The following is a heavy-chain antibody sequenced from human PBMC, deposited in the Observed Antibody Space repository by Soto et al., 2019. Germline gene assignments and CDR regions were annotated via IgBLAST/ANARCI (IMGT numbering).Heavy chain of an antibody. V-gene: IGHV4-34*01. Sequence: PSETLSLTCAVYGGSFSGYYWSWIRQPPGKGLEWIGEINHSGSTNYNPSLKSRVTISVDTSKNQFSLKLSSVTAADTAVYYCARRPWGYYYDSSGYYLDYWGQGTLVTVSS. CDR3: ARRPWGYYYDSSGYYLDY. CDR2: INHSGST. D-gene: IGHD3-22*01. CDR1: GGSFSGYY. J-gene: IGHJ4*02.